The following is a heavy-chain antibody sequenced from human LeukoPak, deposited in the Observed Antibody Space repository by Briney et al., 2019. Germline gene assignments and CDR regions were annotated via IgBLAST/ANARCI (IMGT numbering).Heavy chain of an antibody. CDR1: AGSISSGSYD. CDR3: GRDRVEGYSNYVSDD. D-gene: IGHD4-11*01. J-gene: IGHJ4*02. Sequence: SQTLSLNCTGSAGSISSGSYDWNCIRQPAGKVLERIGRIYTTRSAHYIPSLHTIITMSVDTTNNQLSLKLSSVTAADTAVYYCGRDRVEGYSNYVSDDWGQGTLVTVSS. CDR2: IYTTRSA. V-gene: IGHV4-61*02.